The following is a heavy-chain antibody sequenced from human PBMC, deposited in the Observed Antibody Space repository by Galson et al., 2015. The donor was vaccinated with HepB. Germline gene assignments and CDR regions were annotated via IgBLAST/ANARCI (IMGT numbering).Heavy chain of an antibody. CDR3: APRGSASPCGSIDS. Sequence: SLRLSCAASGFIISNYGFHWVRQAPGKGLEWVAFIRNDGRNKSYADSVKGRFTISRDDSKNTVYLQINSLSTEDTAVYYCAPRGSASPCGSIDSWGQGTLVTVSS. V-gene: IGHV3-30*02. CDR1: GFIISNYG. D-gene: IGHD3-10*01. CDR2: IRNDGRNK. J-gene: IGHJ4*02.